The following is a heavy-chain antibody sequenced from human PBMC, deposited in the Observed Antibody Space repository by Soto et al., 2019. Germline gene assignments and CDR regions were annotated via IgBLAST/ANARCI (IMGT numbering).Heavy chain of an antibody. Sequence: PSETLSLTCTVSGGSISSSSYYWGWIRQPPGKGLEWIGTIFYSGSTYYNPSLKSRVTISVDTSKNQFSLRLISVTAADTALYYCARVPGPWGQGTLVTVSS. CDR1: GGSISSSSYY. CDR3: ARVPGP. V-gene: IGHV4-39*01. CDR2: IFYSGST. J-gene: IGHJ5*02. D-gene: IGHD2-2*01.